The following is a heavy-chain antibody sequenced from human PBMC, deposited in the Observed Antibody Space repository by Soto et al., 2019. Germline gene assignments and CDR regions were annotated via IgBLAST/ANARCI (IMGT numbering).Heavy chain of an antibody. J-gene: IGHJ5*02. CDR1: GGSISSGDYY. CDR3: ARVVYIGSKRFLAWWFDP. V-gene: IGHV4-30-4*01. Sequence: QVQLQESGPGLVKPSQTLSLTCTVSGGSISSGDYYWSRIRQPPGKGLEWIGYIDYSGSTYYNPYHASRVTISVDTSKNQSSLLLRSVTAADTAVYYCARVVYIGSKRFLAWWFDPWGQVTLVTVSS. CDR2: IDYSGST. D-gene: IGHD3-3*01.